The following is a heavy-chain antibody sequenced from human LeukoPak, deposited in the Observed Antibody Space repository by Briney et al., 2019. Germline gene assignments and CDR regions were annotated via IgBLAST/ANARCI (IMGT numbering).Heavy chain of an antibody. CDR3: ARDRGSPTPDAFDI. D-gene: IGHD4-17*01. CDR1: GFTFSSYA. V-gene: IGHV3-48*02. CDR2: ISSSSSTI. J-gene: IGHJ3*02. Sequence: RAGGSLRLSCAASGFTFSSYAMSWVRQAPGKGLEWVSYISSSSSTIYYADSVKGRFTISRDNAKNSLYLQMNSLRDEDTAVYYCARDRGSPTPDAFDIWGQGTMVTVSS.